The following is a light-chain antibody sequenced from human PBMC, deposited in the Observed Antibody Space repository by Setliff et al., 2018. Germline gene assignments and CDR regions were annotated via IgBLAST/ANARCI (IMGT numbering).Light chain of an antibody. CDR3: VEWDDSLHAVV. J-gene: IGLJ2*01. CDR1: SSNIGRRT. CDR2: RDS. Sequence: QSALTQPPSASGTPGQRVSLSCSGSSSNIGRRTVNWYQQVPGTAPKLLIYRDSQRPSGAPDRFSGSKSGTSASLAISGLQSDDEADYYCVEWDDSLHAVVFGGGTKVTVL. V-gene: IGLV1-44*01.